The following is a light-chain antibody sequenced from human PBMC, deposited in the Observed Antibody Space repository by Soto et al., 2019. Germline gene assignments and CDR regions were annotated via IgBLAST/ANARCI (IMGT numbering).Light chain of an antibody. V-gene: IGKV1-39*01. CDR2: DAS. J-gene: IGKJ1*01. CDR1: QTIGTY. Sequence: DIDVTQSPSSLAASLGYRVTITCRASQTIGTYVNWHRQKSGAAPELLIYDASTLQSGVPSRFRGGAYGTDFNLTISSLQIDDFATYYCQQSYNTPLTFGQGTKVDIK. CDR3: QQSYNTPLT.